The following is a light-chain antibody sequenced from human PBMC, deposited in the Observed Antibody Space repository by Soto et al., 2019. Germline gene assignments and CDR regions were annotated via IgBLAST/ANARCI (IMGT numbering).Light chain of an antibody. CDR2: GSS. J-gene: IGKJ2*01. V-gene: IGKV3-15*01. CDR3: QQYNNWPHT. Sequence: EIVMTQSPVTLSVSPGERATVSCRASQSVSSNLAWYQQKPGQSPRLLLYGSSTRDTGIPARFRGSGSGTEFTLTISSLQYEDFEVYYCQQYNNWPHTFGQGTKVDIK. CDR1: QSVSSN.